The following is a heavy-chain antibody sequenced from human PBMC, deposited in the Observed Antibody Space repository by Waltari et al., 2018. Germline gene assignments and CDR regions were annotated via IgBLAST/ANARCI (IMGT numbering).Heavy chain of an antibody. CDR1: GGSVTGYY. CDR2: IYYNGNT. Sequence: QVQLQESGPGLVKPSETLSLTCTVSGGSVTGYYWSWIRQPPGKGLEWIGHIYYNGNTDYNPSLKSRVTISIDTSKNQCSLKVTSVTAADTAVYYCAREIYGGNSRPYDSWGQGALVTVSS. D-gene: IGHD2-15*01. CDR3: AREIYGGNSRPYDS. J-gene: IGHJ4*02. V-gene: IGHV4-59*02.